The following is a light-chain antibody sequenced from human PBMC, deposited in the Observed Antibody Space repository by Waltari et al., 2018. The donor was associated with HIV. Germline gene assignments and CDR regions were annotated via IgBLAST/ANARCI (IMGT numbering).Light chain of an antibody. CDR3: SSYTSSSTRV. Sequence: QSALTQPASASGSPGQSITLSSTGTSCDVGGYNYVAWYQQHPGKAPKLMIYEVSNRPSGVSNRFSGSKSGNTASLTISGLQAEDEADYYCSSYTSSSTRVFGGGTNLTVL. CDR2: EVS. J-gene: IGLJ3*02. CDR1: SCDVGGYNY. V-gene: IGLV2-14*01.